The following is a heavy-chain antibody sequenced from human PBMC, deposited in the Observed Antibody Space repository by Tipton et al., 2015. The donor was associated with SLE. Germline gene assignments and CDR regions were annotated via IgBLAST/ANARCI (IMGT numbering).Heavy chain of an antibody. CDR1: GFTFDDYG. Sequence: SLRLSCVVSGFTFDDYGMHWVRQAPGKGLEWVALIWDDGSNEYYADSVRGRFTISRDNSRNTLYLQMNSLRDEDTAVYYCARGLVVYDIEVGALDIWGQGTMVTVAS. V-gene: IGHV3-33*08. D-gene: IGHD2-8*02. J-gene: IGHJ3*02. CDR3: ARGLVVYDIEVGALDI. CDR2: IWDDGSNE.